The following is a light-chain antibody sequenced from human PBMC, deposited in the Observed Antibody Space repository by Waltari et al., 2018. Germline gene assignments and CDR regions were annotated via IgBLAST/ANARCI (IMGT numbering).Light chain of an antibody. V-gene: IGKV3-20*01. CDR1: QSIGRY. CDR2: GAS. CDR3: QNHERLPAT. Sequence: EVVLTQSPGTLSLSPGETPTLSCRASQSIGRYLVWYQQKSGQAPRLLIYGASNRATGIPDRFSGSGSGTDFSLTISRLEAEDFAVYYCQNHERLPATFGQGTKVEIK. J-gene: IGKJ1*01.